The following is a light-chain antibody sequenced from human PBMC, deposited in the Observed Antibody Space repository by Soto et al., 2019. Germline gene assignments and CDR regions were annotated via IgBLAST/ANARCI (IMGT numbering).Light chain of an antibody. CDR3: MQALQSLT. CDR1: QSLLYNNTYNY. J-gene: IGKJ5*01. V-gene: IGKV2-28*01. CDR2: FGS. Sequence: EMVMTQSPLTLPVTPGEPASISCRSSQSLLYNNTYNYLDWYVQKPGQSPQLLIYFGSNRAPGVPDRFSGSGSGTDFTLKINRVEAEDVGTYYCMQALQSLTFGQGTRLEI.